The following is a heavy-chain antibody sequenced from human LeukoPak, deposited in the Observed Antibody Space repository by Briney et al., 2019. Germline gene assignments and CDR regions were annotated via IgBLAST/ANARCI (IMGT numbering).Heavy chain of an antibody. V-gene: IGHV4-59*08. J-gene: IGHJ6*03. CDR2: IYYSGST. Sequence: SETLSLTCTVSGGSISSYYWSWIRQPPGKGLEWIGYIYYSGSTNYNPSLKSRVTISVDTSKNQFSLKLSSVTAADTAVYYCARRAGYSSSWYTRGHYYYMDVWGKGTTVTVSS. CDR3: ARRAGYSSSWYTRGHYYYMDV. CDR1: GGSISSYY. D-gene: IGHD6-13*01.